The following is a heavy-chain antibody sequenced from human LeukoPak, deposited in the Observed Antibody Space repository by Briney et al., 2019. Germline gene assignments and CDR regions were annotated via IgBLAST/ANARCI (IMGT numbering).Heavy chain of an antibody. Sequence: SETLSLTCAVDGGSFSTYYWGWIRQPPGEGREWSGKINHSGSTTDNPPHKSRSTIAVATSKNQLPLNLSSVTAADTAVYYCARSLSFNIVANRNWFDPWGQGTLVTVSS. CDR3: ARSLSFNIVANRNWFDP. CDR1: GGSFSTYY. D-gene: IGHD2-15*01. CDR2: INHSGST. J-gene: IGHJ5*02. V-gene: IGHV4-34*01.